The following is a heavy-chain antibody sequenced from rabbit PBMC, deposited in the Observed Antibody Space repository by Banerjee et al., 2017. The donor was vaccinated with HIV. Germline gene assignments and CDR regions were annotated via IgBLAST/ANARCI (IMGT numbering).Heavy chain of an antibody. CDR3: ARGANSGDYIRVFKS. D-gene: IGHD1-1*01. CDR2: IYAGSSGST. V-gene: IGHV1S40*01. CDR1: GFSFSSSYY. Sequence: QSLEESGGDLVKPGASLTLTCTASGFSFSSSYYMCWVRQAPGKGLEWIACIYAGSSGSTYYASWAKGRFTISKTSSTTVTLQMTSLTAADTATYFCARGANSGDYIRVFKSWGQGTLVTVS. J-gene: IGHJ3*01.